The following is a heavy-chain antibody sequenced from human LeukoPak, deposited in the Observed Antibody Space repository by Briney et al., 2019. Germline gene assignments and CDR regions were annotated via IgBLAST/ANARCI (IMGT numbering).Heavy chain of an antibody. CDR2: INPSGGST. CDR1: GHTFTSSH. V-gene: IGHV1-46*01. D-gene: IGHD5-18*01. Sequence: ASVKVSCKASGHTFTSSHMHWVRQAPGQGLEWMGIINPSGGSTSYAQKFQGRVTMTRDTSTSTVYMELSSLRSEDTAVYYCARDNTAMVPYDAFDIWGQGTMVTVSS. J-gene: IGHJ3*02. CDR3: ARDNTAMVPYDAFDI.